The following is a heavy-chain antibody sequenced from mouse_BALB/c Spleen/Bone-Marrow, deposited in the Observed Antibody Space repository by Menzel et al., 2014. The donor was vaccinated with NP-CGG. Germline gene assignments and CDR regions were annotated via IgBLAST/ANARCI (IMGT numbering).Heavy chain of an antibody. CDR2: ISNAGGNT. CDR1: GFTFSSYT. Sequence: EVQGAESGGGLVQPGGSLKLSCAASGFTFSSYTMSWVRQTPEKRLEWVAYISNAGGNTYYSDTVKGRFTISRDNANNTLCLQMSSLKSEDTAMYYCATLVGAMDYWGQGTSVTVSS. CDR3: ATLVGAMDY. V-gene: IGHV5-12-2*01. J-gene: IGHJ4*01. D-gene: IGHD2-10*02.